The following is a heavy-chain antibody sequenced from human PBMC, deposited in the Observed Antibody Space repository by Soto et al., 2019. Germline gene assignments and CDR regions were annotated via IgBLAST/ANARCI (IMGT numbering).Heavy chain of an antibody. CDR2: ISAYNGNT. CDR1: GYTFTSYG. J-gene: IGHJ6*03. CDR3: ARDYYSNTYYYYMDV. D-gene: IGHD4-4*01. V-gene: IGHV1-18*01. Sequence: ASVKVSCKASGYTFTSYGISWVRQAPGQGLEWMGWISAYNGNTNYAQKLQGRVTMTTDTSTSTAYMELRSLRSDDTAVYYCARDYYSNTYYYYMDVWGQGTTVTVSS.